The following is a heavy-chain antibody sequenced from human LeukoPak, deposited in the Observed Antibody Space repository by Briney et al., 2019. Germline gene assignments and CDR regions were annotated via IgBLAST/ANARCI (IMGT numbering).Heavy chain of an antibody. CDR2: INHSGST. D-gene: IGHD3-10*01. CDR3: ARDYGSGECMDV. Sequence: PSETLSLTCAVYGGSFSGYYWSWIRQPPGKGLEWIGEINHSGSTNYNPSLKSRVTISVDTSKNQFSLKLSSVTAADTAVYYCARDYGSGECMDVWGQGTTVTVSS. J-gene: IGHJ6*02. V-gene: IGHV4-34*01. CDR1: GGSFSGYY.